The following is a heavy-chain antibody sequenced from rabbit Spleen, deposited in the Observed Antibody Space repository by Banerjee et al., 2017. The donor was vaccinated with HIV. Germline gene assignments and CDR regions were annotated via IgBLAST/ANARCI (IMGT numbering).Heavy chain of an antibody. CDR2: IHTTGNT. CDR3: ARDVDGVIGWNVGW. CDR1: GFDATNYY. D-gene: IGHD1-1*01. V-gene: IGHV1S7*01. J-gene: IGHJ4*01. Sequence: QLEESGGGLVKPEGSLTLTCKASGFDATNYYMTWVRQAPGKGLEWIGSIHTTGNTYNPSWVSGRFTISNDNAQNMVKLQMNSLTAADTATYFCARDVDGVIGWNVGWWGEGPLVTFS.